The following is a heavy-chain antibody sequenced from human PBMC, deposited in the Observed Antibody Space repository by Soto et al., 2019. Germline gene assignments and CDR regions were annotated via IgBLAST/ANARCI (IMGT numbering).Heavy chain of an antibody. V-gene: IGHV4-4*02. CDR2: IYHSGST. J-gene: IGHJ6*02. Sequence: QVQLQESGPGLVKPSGTLSLTCAVSGGSISSSNWWSWVRQPPGKGLEWIGEIYHSGSTNYNPSLQSRVTLSVDKSRNQFCLKLRSVTAADTAVYYCASVRGGYYYAMDVWGQGTTVTVSS. CDR1: GGSISSSNW. D-gene: IGHD3-10*02. CDR3: ASVRGGYYYAMDV.